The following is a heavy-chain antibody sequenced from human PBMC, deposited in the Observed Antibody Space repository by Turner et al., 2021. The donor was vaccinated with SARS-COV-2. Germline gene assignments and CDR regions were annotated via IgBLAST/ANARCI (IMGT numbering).Heavy chain of an antibody. V-gene: IGHV3-23*01. CDR1: GFTFSSYA. CDR2: IRGIGGST. D-gene: IGHD6-19*01. Sequence: EVQLLESGGGLVQPGGSLRLSCPASGFTFSSYAISWVRQAPGKGLEWVAAIRGIGGSTYYADSVKGRFTISRDNSKNTLYLQMNSLSAEDTAVYYCAKPPGEQWLVLALVFDYWGQGTLVTVSS. J-gene: IGHJ4*02. CDR3: AKPPGEQWLVLALVFDY.